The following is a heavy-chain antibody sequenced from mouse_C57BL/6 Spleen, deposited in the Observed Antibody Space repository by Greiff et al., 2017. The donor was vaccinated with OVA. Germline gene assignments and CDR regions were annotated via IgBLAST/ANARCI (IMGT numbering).Heavy chain of an antibody. D-gene: IGHD2-13*01. CDR1: GYAFTNYL. CDR2: INPGSGGT. CDR3: TLDGDYYYAMDY. V-gene: IGHV1-54*01. J-gene: IGHJ4*01. Sequence: QVQLQQSGAELVRPGTSVKVSCKASGYAFTNYLIEWVKQRPGQGLEWIGVINPGSGGTNYNEKFKGKATLTADKSSSTAYMQLSSLTSEDSAVYFCTLDGDYYYAMDYWGQGTSVTVSS.